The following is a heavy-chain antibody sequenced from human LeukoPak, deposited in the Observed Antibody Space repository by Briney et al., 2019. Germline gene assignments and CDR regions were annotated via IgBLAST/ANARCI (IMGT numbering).Heavy chain of an antibody. CDR2: ISGSGDRT. D-gene: IGHD3-3*01. CDR1: GFTFSSYA. J-gene: IGHJ4*02. CDR3: AKELPFSQWIFVDY. Sequence: GGSLRLSCAASGFTFSSYAMSWVRQAPGRGLEWVSAISGSGDRTYYADSVKGRFTISRDNSKNTLYLQMSTLRAEDTAVYYCAKELPFSQWIFVDYWGQGTLITVSS. V-gene: IGHV3-23*01.